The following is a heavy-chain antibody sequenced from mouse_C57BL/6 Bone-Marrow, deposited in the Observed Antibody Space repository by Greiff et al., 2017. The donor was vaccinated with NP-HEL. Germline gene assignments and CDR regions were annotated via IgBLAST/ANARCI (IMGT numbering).Heavy chain of an antibody. CDR3: ARSGLTGTYFDY. Sequence: QVQLQPGAELVKPGASVKMSCKASGYTFTSYWITWVKQRPGQGLEWIGDIYPGSGSTNYNEKFKSKATLTVDTSSSTAYMQLSSLTSEDSAVYYCARSGLTGTYFDYWGQGTTLTVSS. J-gene: IGHJ2*01. CDR1: GYTFTSYW. CDR2: IYPGSGST. V-gene: IGHV1-55*01. D-gene: IGHD4-1*01.